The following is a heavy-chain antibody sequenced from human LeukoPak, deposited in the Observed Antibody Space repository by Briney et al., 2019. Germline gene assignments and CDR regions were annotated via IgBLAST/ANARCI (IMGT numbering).Heavy chain of an antibody. Sequence: GGSLRLSCAASGFTFSNAWMSWVRQAPGKGLEWVGRIKSKTDGGTTDYAARVKGRFTISRDDSKNTLYLQMNSLKTEDTAVYYCTTVSMITFGGVIVNRNYWGQGTLVTVSS. CDR3: TTVSMITFGGVIVNRNY. CDR2: IKSKTDGGTT. D-gene: IGHD3-16*02. CDR1: GFTFSNAW. V-gene: IGHV3-15*01. J-gene: IGHJ4*02.